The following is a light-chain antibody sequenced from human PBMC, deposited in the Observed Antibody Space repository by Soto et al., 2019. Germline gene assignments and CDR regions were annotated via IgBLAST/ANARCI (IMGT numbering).Light chain of an antibody. CDR1: QSVGTY. Sequence: EIVMTQSPAILSLSPGERATLSCRASQSVGTYLAWYQQKPGQAPRLLIYGASTRATGIPARFSGSGSGTEFSLTISGLQSEDFAVYDCQQYKDWPPLYTFGQGTKLDI. CDR3: QQYKDWPPLYT. J-gene: IGKJ2*01. CDR2: GAS. V-gene: IGKV3-15*01.